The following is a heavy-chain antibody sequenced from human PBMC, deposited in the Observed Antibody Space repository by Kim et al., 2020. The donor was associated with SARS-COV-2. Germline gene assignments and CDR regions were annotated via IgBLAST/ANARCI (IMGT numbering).Heavy chain of an antibody. J-gene: IGHJ3*02. CDR2: IYYSGST. D-gene: IGHD6-19*01. Sequence: SETLSLTCTVSGGSISSSSYYWGWIRQPPGKGLEWIGSIYYSGSTYYNPSLKSRVTISVDTSKNQFSLKLSSVTAADTAVYYCARCLKSGWYYDAFDIWGQGTMVTVSS. V-gene: IGHV4-39*01. CDR1: GGSISSSSYY. CDR3: ARCLKSGWYYDAFDI.